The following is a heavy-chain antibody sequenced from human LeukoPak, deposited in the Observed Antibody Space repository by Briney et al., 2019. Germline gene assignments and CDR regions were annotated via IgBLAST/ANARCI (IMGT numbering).Heavy chain of an antibody. D-gene: IGHD7-27*01. Sequence: ASVKVSCKASGYTFTDYYMHWVRQAPGQGLEWMGWTNPNSGATNYAQKFQGRVTMTRDTPISTAYMELSRLTSDDTALYYCAPLTGDLPFDSWGQGTLVTVSS. CDR3: APLTGDLPFDS. CDR2: TNPNSGAT. J-gene: IGHJ4*02. CDR1: GYTFTDYY. V-gene: IGHV1-2*02.